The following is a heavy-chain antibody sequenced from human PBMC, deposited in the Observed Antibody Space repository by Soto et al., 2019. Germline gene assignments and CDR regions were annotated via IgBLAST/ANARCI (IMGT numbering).Heavy chain of an antibody. Sequence: GGSLRLSCAASGFTFSSYGMHWVRQAPGKGLEWVAVISYDGSNKYYADSVKGRFTISRDNSKNTLYLQMNSLRAEDTAVYYCAKDQDRYSSGWLNYYYGMDVWGQGTTVTVSS. CDR2: ISYDGSNK. D-gene: IGHD6-19*01. CDR3: AKDQDRYSSGWLNYYYGMDV. J-gene: IGHJ6*02. CDR1: GFTFSSYG. V-gene: IGHV3-30*18.